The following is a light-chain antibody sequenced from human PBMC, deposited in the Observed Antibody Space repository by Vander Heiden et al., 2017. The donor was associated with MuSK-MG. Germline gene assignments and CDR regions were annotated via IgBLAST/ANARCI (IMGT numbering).Light chain of an antibody. CDR3: QQIDSNPPLT. V-gene: IGKV1-39*01. Sequence: EIQMTQSPSSLCEAVGDRVTTTCRAKQSSSSYLNWYQQKPRKAPKLLIYAASSWQSGVPSRCSGSGAGTDFTLTISSRQPEDFASYYCQQIDSNPPLTFGGGTKVEIK. CDR1: QSSSSY. CDR2: AAS. J-gene: IGKJ4*01.